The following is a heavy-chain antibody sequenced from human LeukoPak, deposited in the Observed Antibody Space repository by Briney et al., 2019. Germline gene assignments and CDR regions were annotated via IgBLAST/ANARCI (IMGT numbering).Heavy chain of an antibody. Sequence: GGSLRLSCAASGFTFSSYAMSWVRQAPGKGLEWVSAISGSGGSTYYADSVKGRFTISRDNSKNTLYLQMNSLRAEDTAVYYCAKSDRITMIVVVITPFDYWGQGTLVTVSS. CDR3: AKSDRITMIVVVITPFDY. D-gene: IGHD3-22*01. CDR2: ISGSGGST. CDR1: GFTFSSYA. J-gene: IGHJ4*02. V-gene: IGHV3-23*01.